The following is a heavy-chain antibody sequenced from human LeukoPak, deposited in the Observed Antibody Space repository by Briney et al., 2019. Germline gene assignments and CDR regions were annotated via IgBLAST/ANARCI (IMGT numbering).Heavy chain of an antibody. J-gene: IGHJ4*02. Sequence: PGGSLRLSCAASGFTFSSYGMHWVRQAPGKGLEWVAVISYDGSNKYYADSVKGRFTISRDNAKNTLYLQMNSLRVEDTAVYYCARVMRSYSSGWYGYWGQGTLVTVSS. CDR2: ISYDGSNK. D-gene: IGHD6-19*01. CDR3: ARVMRSYSSGWYGY. V-gene: IGHV3-30*03. CDR1: GFTFSSYG.